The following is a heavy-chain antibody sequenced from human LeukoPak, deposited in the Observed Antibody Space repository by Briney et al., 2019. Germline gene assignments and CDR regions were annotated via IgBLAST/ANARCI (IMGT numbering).Heavy chain of an antibody. Sequence: SEPLSLTRTVSGGSISSYYWSWIRQPPGKGLEWIGYIYYSGSTNYNPSLKSRVTISVDTSKNQFSLKLSSVTAADTAVYYCAKVPSEYVWGSYRNFDYWGQGTLVTVSS. CDR2: IYYSGST. J-gene: IGHJ4*02. D-gene: IGHD3-16*02. V-gene: IGHV4-59*08. CDR1: GGSISSYY. CDR3: AKVPSEYVWGSYRNFDY.